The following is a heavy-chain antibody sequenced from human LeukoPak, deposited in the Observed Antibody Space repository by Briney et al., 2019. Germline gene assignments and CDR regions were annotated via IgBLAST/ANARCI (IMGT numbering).Heavy chain of an antibody. V-gene: IGHV4-59*01. CDR3: ARETSLMGYASGLGFNY. Sequence: SETLSLSCTVSGGSISSWYWSWIRQPPGKGLEWIGYIYDSGNTNYNPSLKSRVTISIDTSKNQFSLKLTSETAADTATYYCARETSLMGYASGLGFNYWGQGILVTVSS. J-gene: IGHJ4*02. D-gene: IGHD6-19*01. CDR2: IYDSGNT. CDR1: GGSISSWY.